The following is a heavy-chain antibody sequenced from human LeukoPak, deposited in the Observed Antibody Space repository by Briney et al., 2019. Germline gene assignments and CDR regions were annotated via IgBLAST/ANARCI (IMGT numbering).Heavy chain of an antibody. D-gene: IGHD6-19*01. CDR1: GFTFSDYA. Sequence: GGSLRLSCAASGFTFSDYAMHWVRQAPGKELEYVSAISSNGGSIHYANSVKGGFTISRDNSKNTLYLQMDSLRAEDMAVYYCARDTCGCGSGWHVYWYFDLWGRGTLVTVSS. J-gene: IGHJ2*01. CDR2: ISSNGGSI. V-gene: IGHV3-64*01. CDR3: ARDTCGCGSGWHVYWYFDL.